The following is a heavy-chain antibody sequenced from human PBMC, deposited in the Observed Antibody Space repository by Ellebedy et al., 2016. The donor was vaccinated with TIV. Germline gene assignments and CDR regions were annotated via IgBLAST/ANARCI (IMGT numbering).Heavy chain of an antibody. J-gene: IGHJ6*02. D-gene: IGHD3-3*01. CDR2: INYSGST. V-gene: IGHV4-59*08. CDR1: GDSISSYY. Sequence: MPSETLSLTCSVSGDSISSYYWSWIRQPPGKGLEWIGCINYSGSTNYNSSLKSRVTISVDTSKNQFSLNLSSVTAADTGVYYCARHVEMEWLLSPVYGLDVWGQGTTVTVSS. CDR3: ARHVEMEWLLSPVYGLDV.